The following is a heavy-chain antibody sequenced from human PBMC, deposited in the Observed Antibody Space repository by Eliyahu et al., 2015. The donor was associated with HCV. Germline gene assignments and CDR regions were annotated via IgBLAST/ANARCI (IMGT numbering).Heavy chain of an antibody. J-gene: IGHJ4*02. Sequence: QVQLVESGGGVVQPGXSXRLSCAASGFTFSSYAMHWVRQAPGKGLEWVAVISYDGSNKYYADSVKGRFTISRDNSKNTLYLQMNSLRAEDTAVYYCARDREITSWSLIFDYWGQGTLVTVSS. D-gene: IGHD2-2*01. CDR3: ARDREITSWSLIFDY. CDR2: ISYDGSNK. V-gene: IGHV3-30*01. CDR1: GFTFSSYA.